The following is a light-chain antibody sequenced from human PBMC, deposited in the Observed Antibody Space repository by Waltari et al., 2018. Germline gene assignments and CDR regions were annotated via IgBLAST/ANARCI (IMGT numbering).Light chain of an antibody. CDR2: WAS. CDR1: QSVLYRSSNRNY. Sequence: DIVMTQSPDSLAVSLGERATINCKSSQSVLYRSSNRNYLAWYQQKSGQPPKLLIYWASTRESGVPDRFSGSGSGTDFTLTISSLQPEDFVTYYCQQSDSLPLTFGGGTKVEIK. J-gene: IGKJ4*01. V-gene: IGKV4-1*01. CDR3: QQSDSLPLT.